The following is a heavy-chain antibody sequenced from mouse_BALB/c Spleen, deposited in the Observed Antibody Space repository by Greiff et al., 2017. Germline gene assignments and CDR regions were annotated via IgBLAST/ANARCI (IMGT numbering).Heavy chain of an antibody. Sequence: EVKLVESGGGLVQPGGSLKLSCAASGFTFSSYAMSWVRQTPEKRLEWVASISSGGSTYYPDSVKGRFTISRDNARNILYLQMSSLRSEDTAMYYCARDYDYDVSYAMDYWGQGTSVTVSS. CDR3: ARDYDYDVSYAMDY. D-gene: IGHD2-4*01. J-gene: IGHJ4*01. CDR1: GFTFSSYA. CDR2: ISSGGST. V-gene: IGHV5-6-5*01.